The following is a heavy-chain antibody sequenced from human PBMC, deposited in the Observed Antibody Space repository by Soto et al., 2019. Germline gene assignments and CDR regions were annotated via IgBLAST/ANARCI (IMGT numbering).Heavy chain of an antibody. CDR3: AKDRQPDGIWTFDL. CDR1: GFPFSTYT. D-gene: IGHD3-9*01. V-gene: IGHV3-23*03. J-gene: IGHJ4*02. Sequence: GGSLSLSCAASGFPFSTYTMNWVRQVPGKGLEWVAGIFPGGSTYYANSVKGRFTISRDHSQSSVFLQMSSLRDEDTAVYYCAKDRQPDGIWTFDLWGQGTLVTVSS. CDR2: IFPGGST.